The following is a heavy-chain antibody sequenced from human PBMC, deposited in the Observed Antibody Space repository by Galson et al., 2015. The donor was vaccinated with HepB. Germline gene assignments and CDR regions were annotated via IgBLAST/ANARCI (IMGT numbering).Heavy chain of an antibody. D-gene: IGHD4-17*01. J-gene: IGHJ4*02. CDR2: IIPMFGTA. V-gene: IGHV1-69*13. CDR3: ASYGPIDGDYVYIFDY. Sequence: SVKVSCKASGGSFSKFAISWVRQAPGQGLEWMGGIIPMFGTANYAQKFQGRVTITADESTSTAYMELSSLRSEDTAVYYCASYGPIDGDYVYIFDYWGQGTLVTVSS. CDR1: GGSFSKFA.